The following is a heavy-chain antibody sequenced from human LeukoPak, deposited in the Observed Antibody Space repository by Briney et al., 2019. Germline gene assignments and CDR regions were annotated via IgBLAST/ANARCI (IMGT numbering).Heavy chain of an antibody. Sequence: GGSLRLSCAASGFTLRSYTMNWVRQAPGKRLEWVSSISSSSSFKQYADSAKGRFTISRDNAKNSLYLQMSGLRGEDTAVYYCARDLGSGDYLRKYFDLWGRGTLVAVSS. CDR1: GFTLRSYT. V-gene: IGHV3-21*06. CDR3: ARDLGSGDYLRKYFDL. CDR2: ISSSSSFK. D-gene: IGHD4-17*01. J-gene: IGHJ2*01.